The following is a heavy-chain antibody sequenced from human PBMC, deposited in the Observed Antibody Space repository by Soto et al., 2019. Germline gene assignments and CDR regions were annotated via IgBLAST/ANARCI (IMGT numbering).Heavy chain of an antibody. V-gene: IGHV3-30-3*01. CDR3: ARETPPYYFDY. Sequence: GGSLRLSCAGSGFIFSSHTIHWVRQAPGKWLEWVAAISYDGSNKYYSESVKGRFTISRDNSKNTLYLQMNSLRTEDTAVYYCARETPPYYFDYWGEGTLVTVCS. J-gene: IGHJ4*02. CDR1: GFIFSSHT. CDR2: ISYDGSNK.